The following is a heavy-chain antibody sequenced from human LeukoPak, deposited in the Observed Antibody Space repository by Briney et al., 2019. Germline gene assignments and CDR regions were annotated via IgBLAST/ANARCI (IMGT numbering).Heavy chain of an antibody. CDR3: ARAGARAFGGITMVRGVIYPEANDQYYFDY. D-gene: IGHD3-10*01. V-gene: IGHV3-23*01. J-gene: IGHJ4*02. CDR1: GFTFSSYA. Sequence: GGSLRLSCAASGFTFSSYAMSWVRQAPGKGLEWVSAISGSGGSTSYAQKFQGRVTMTRDTSTSTVYMELSSLRSEDTAVYYCARAGARAFGGITMVRGVIYPEANDQYYFDYWGQGTLVTVSS. CDR2: ISGSGGST.